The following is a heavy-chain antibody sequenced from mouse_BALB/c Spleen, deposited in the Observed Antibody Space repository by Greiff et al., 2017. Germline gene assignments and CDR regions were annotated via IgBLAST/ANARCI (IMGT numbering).Heavy chain of an antibody. CDR3: ARDYYGSSYYFDY. V-gene: IGHV7-3*02. CDR1: GFTFTDYY. D-gene: IGHD1-1*01. J-gene: IGHJ2*01. CDR2: IRNKANGYTT. Sequence: EVQRVESGGGLVQPGGSLRLSCATSGFTFTDYYMSWVRQPPGKALEWLGFIRNKANGYTTEYSASVKGRFTISRDNSQSILYLQMNTLRAEDSATYYCARDYYGSSYYFDYWGQGTTLTVSS.